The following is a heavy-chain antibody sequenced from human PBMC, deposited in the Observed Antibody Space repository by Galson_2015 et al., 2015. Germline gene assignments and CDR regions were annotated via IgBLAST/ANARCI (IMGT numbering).Heavy chain of an antibody. J-gene: IGHJ4*02. V-gene: IGHV3-33*01. D-gene: IGHD5-24*01. CDR3: ARDLEMATITGGYFDY. CDR2: IWYDGSNK. Sequence: FLRLSCAASGFTFSSYGMHWVRQAPGKGLEWVAIIWYDGSNKYYADSVKGRFTMSRDYSKNTLYLQMNSLRAEDTAVYYCARDLEMATITGGYFDYWGQGTLVTVSS. CDR1: GFTFSSYG.